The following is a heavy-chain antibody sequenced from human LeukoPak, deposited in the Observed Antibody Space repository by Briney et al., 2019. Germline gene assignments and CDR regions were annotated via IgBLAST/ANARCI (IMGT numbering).Heavy chain of an antibody. V-gene: IGHV4-34*01. CDR2: INHSGST. CDR1: GGSFSGYY. Sequence: PSVTLSLTCAVYGGSFSGYYWSWIRQPPGKGLEWIGEINHSGSTNYNPSLKSRVTISVDTSKNQFSLKLSSVTAADTAVYYCARGPRGYYYYYYMDVWGKGTTVTVSS. CDR3: ARGPRGYYYYYYMDV. J-gene: IGHJ6*03.